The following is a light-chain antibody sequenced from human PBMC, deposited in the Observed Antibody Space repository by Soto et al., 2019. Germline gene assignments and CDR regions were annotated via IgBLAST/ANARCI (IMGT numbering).Light chain of an antibody. Sequence: ERVTTQFPATLSVSPGAKATLSCRASQTVSNNLAWYQQKPGQAPRLLIYFASTRATGVPARFSGSGSGTEFTLTISNLQSEDSAVYYCQHYNEWPLTFGGGTKLETK. V-gene: IGKV3-15*01. CDR2: FAS. J-gene: IGKJ4*01. CDR1: QTVSNN. CDR3: QHYNEWPLT.